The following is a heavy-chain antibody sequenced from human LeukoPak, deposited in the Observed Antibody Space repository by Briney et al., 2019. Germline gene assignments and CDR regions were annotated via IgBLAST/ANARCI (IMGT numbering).Heavy chain of an antibody. CDR2: MNPNSGNT. CDR1: GYTFTSYD. Sequence: EASVKVSCKAPGYTFTSYDINWVRQATGQGLEWMGWMNPNSGNTGYAQKFQGRVTMTRNTSISTAYMELSSLRSEDTAVYYCARRRYCSGGSCPRYNWFDPWGQGTLVTVSS. V-gene: IGHV1-8*01. D-gene: IGHD2-15*01. J-gene: IGHJ5*02. CDR3: ARRRYCSGGSCPRYNWFDP.